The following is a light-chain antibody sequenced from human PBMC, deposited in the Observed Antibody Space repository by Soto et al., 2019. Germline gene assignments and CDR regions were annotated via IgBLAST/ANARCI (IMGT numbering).Light chain of an antibody. V-gene: IGKV3-11*01. Sequence: VLTQSPAALSLSPGEGAVLSCRASGSVSTHVAWYQQKPGQAPRLLIYGASQRATGVPARFSGSGSGTDFTLTISSLEPEDFAVYYCQQRSSFISFGQGTRLEIK. J-gene: IGKJ5*01. CDR1: GSVSTH. CDR3: QQRSSFIS. CDR2: GAS.